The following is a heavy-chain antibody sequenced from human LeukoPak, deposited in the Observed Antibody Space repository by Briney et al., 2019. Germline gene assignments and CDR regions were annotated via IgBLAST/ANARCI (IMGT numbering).Heavy chain of an antibody. J-gene: IGHJ1*01. V-gene: IGHV1-69*13. CDR1: GGTFSSYA. D-gene: IGHD2-8*01. CDR2: IIPIFGTA. CDR3: ARDHDCTNGVCSDQH. Sequence: SVKVSCKASGGTFSSYAISWVRQATGQGLEWMGVIIPIFGTANYAQKFQGRVTITADESTSTAYMELSSLRSEDTAVYYCARDHDCTNGVCSDQHWGQGTLVTVSS.